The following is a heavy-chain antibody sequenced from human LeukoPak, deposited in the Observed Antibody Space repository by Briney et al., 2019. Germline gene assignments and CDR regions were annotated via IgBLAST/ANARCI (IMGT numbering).Heavy chain of an antibody. J-gene: IGHJ4*02. V-gene: IGHV4-31*03. CDR1: GGSISSGGYY. Sequence: SETLSLTCTVSGGSISSGGYYWSWIRQHPGKGLEWIGYIYYSGSTYYNPSLKSRVTISVDTSKNQFSLKLSSVTAADTAVYYCARAEIVGATGSLFDYWGQGTLVTVSS. CDR3: ARAEIVGATGSLFDY. CDR2: IYYSGST. D-gene: IGHD1-26*01.